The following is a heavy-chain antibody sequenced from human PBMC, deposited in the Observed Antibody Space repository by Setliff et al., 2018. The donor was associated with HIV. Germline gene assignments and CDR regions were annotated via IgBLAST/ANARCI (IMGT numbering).Heavy chain of an antibody. CDR3: ARARLQGIVTAVGPRDNCLDP. D-gene: IGHD1-26*01. Sequence: ASVKVSCTASGYRFINYGISWVRQAPGQGLEWMGWISAYNGNTDYAPRLLGRVTMTTDTSTSTAYMELRSLSSDDTAVYYCARARLQGIVTAVGPRDNCLDPWGQGTRVTVLL. J-gene: IGHJ5*02. CDR1: GYRFINYG. V-gene: IGHV1-18*01. CDR2: ISAYNGNT.